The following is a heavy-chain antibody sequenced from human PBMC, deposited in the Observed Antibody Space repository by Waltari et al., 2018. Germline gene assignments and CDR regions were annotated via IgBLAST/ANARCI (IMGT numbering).Heavy chain of an antibody. CDR1: GYAFTSYE. V-gene: IGHV1-8*01. D-gene: IGHD2-2*01. CDR3: ATVGDCSSTSCYGWFDP. J-gene: IGHJ5*02. Sequence: QVQLVQSGAEVKKPGASVKVSCKASGYAFTSYEINWGRQATGQGLEWMGWMNPNSGHTGYAQKFQGRVTMTRNTSISTAYMELSSLRSEDTAVYYCATVGDCSSTSCYGWFDPWGQGTLVTVSS. CDR2: MNPNSGHT.